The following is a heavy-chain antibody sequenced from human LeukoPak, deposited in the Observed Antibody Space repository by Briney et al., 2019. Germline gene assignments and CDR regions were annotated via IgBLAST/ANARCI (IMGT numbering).Heavy chain of an antibody. Sequence: GGSLRLSWAASGFTFSSYWMSWVRQAPGKGLQWVANIKLDGSENYYADSVRGRFTISRDNAKNSLFLQMSSLRAEDTAVYYCARDAEGRRYSPQDYWGQGTLVTVSS. D-gene: IGHD5-18*01. J-gene: IGHJ4*02. CDR2: IKLDGSEN. CDR1: GFTFSSYW. V-gene: IGHV3-7*01. CDR3: ARDAEGRRYSPQDY.